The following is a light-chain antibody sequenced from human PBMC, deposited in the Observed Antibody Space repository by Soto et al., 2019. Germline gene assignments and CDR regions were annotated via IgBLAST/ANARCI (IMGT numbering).Light chain of an antibody. CDR3: QSYDSSNQGV. V-gene: IGLV6-57*03. J-gene: IGLJ2*01. Sequence: NFMLTQPQSVSESPGKTVTISCTRSSGSIARNYVQWYQQRPGSAPSAVIHEDDQRPPGVPNRYSGSVDRSSNSASLTTSGLKTENEAAYYCQSYDSSNQGVFGGGTKLSVL. CDR2: EDD. CDR1: SGSIARNY.